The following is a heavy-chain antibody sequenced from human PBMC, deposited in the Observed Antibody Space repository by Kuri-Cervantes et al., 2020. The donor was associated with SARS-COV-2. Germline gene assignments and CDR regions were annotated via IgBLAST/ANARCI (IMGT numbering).Heavy chain of an antibody. CDR1: GFSFSSYA. CDR3: ARAQRGLMVALDY. D-gene: IGHD5-12*01. V-gene: IGHV3-64*04. J-gene: IGHJ4*02. CDR2: ISSNGGST. Sequence: GESLKISCSASGFSFSSYAMHWVRQPPGKGLEYVSAISSNGGSTYYADSVKGRFTISRDNSKSTLYLQMNSLRAEDTAVYYCARAQRGLMVALDYWGQGTLVTVSS.